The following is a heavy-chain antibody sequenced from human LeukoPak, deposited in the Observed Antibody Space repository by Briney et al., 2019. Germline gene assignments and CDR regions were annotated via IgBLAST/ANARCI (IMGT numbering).Heavy chain of an antibody. J-gene: IGHJ4*02. Sequence: SETLSLTCAVYGGSFSGYYWSWIRQPPGKGLEWIGEINHSGSTNYNPSLKSRVTISVDTSKNQFSLKLSSVTAADTAVYYCARDGRRGYYFDYWGQGTLVTVSS. D-gene: IGHD4-23*01. CDR3: ARDGRRGYYFDY. CDR1: GGSFSGYY. CDR2: INHSGST. V-gene: IGHV4-34*01.